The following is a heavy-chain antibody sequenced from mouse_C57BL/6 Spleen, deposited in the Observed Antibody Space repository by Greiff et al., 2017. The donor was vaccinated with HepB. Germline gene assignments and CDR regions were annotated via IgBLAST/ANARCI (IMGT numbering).Heavy chain of an antibody. Sequence: VQLQQSGPGLVAPSQSLSITCTVSGFSLTSYGVHWVRQPPGKGLEWLVVIWSDGSTTYNSALKSRLSISKDNSKSQVFLKMNSLQTDDTAMDYCARHRYYYGSSYDAMDYWGQGTSVTVSS. CDR3: ARHRYYYGSSYDAMDY. CDR2: IWSDGST. D-gene: IGHD1-1*01. J-gene: IGHJ4*01. CDR1: GFSLTSYG. V-gene: IGHV2-6-1*01.